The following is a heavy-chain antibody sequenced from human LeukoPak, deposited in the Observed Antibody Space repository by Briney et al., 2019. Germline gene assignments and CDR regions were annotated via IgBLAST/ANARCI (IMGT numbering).Heavy chain of an antibody. CDR2: IIPILGIA. D-gene: IGHD3-10*01. V-gene: IGHV1-69*04. CDR3: ARDRDSGSYGFFDP. CDR1: GYTFRDYG. Sequence: ASVKVSCKTSGYTFRDYGITWARQAPGQGLEWMGRIIPILGIANYAQKFQGRVTITADKSTSTAYMELSSLRSEDTAAYYCARDRDSGSYGFFDPWGQGTLVTVSS. J-gene: IGHJ5*02.